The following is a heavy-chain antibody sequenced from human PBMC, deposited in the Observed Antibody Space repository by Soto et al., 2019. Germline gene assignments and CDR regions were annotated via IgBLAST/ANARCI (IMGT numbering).Heavy chain of an antibody. CDR3: AREGAASYSYYYGTDV. D-gene: IGHD3-16*01. J-gene: IGHJ6*02. Sequence: TLSLTCTVSGGSSSSGDSYWSWIRQSPGKGLEWIGYIYYRGNPYYNPSLKSRVTISVDTSKNQFSLTLNSVTAADTAVYYCAREGAASYSYYYGTDVWGQGTTVTVSS. CDR1: GGSSSSGDSY. CDR2: IYYRGNP. V-gene: IGHV4-30-4*01.